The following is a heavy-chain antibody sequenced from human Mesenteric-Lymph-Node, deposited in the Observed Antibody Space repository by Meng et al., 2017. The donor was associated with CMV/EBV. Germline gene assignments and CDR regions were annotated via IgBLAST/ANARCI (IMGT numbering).Heavy chain of an antibody. V-gene: IGHV1-2*02. D-gene: IGHD1-26*01. CDR2: INPNSGGT. Sequence: ASVKVSCKASGYTFTGYYIHWVRQAPGQGLEWMGWINPNSGGTKYAKKFQGRVTMTRDTSISTAYMELSRLRSDDTAVYYCARDQWELSAFDIWGQGTMVTVSS. CDR1: GYTFTGYY. CDR3: ARDQWELSAFDI. J-gene: IGHJ3*02.